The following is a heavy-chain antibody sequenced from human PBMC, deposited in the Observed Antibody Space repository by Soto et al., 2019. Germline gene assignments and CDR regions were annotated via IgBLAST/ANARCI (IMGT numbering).Heavy chain of an antibody. CDR3: ARGSSGWPTGVKCPDY. CDR2: ISAYNGNT. V-gene: IGHV1-18*01. J-gene: IGHJ4*02. D-gene: IGHD6-19*01. Sequence: GASVKVSCKASGYTFTSYGISWVRQAPGQGLEWMGWISAYNGNTNYAQKLQGRVTMTTDTSTSTAYMELRSLRSDDTAVYYCARGSSGWPTGVKCPDYWGQGTLVTVSS. CDR1: GYTFTSYG.